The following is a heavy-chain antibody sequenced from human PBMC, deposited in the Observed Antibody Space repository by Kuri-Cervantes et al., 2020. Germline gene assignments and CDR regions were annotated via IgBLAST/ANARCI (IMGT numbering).Heavy chain of an antibody. V-gene: IGHV1-8*02. CDR2: MDPNSGNT. J-gene: IGHJ4*02. D-gene: IGHD5-24*01. CDR1: GYTFTGYY. Sequence: ASVKVSCKASGYTFTGYYMHWVRQAPGQGLEWMGWMDPNSGNTGYAQKFQGRVTMTRNTSISTAYMELSSLRSEDTAVYYCARDQKRWLQFLDYWGQGTLVTVSS. CDR3: ARDQKRWLQFLDY.